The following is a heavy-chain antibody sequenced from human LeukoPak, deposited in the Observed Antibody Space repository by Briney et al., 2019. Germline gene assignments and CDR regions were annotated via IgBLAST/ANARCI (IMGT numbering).Heavy chain of an antibody. D-gene: IGHD2-2*01. V-gene: IGHV3-21*06. Sequence: GGSLRLSCAASGFTFSDYNMNWVRQAPGKGLEWVSSISSSATYIYYADSVKGRFTISRDNAKTSLYLQMNSLRAEDTAVYYCARILVVPAANYYYSYGMDVWGQGTTVTVSS. J-gene: IGHJ6*02. CDR2: ISSSATYI. CDR3: ARILVVPAANYYYSYGMDV. CDR1: GFTFSDYN.